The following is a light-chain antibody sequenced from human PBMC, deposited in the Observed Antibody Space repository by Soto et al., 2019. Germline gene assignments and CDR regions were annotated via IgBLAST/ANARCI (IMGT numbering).Light chain of an antibody. V-gene: IGLV2-14*01. CDR3: TSYTSSSTPYV. J-gene: IGLJ1*01. CDR1: SSDVGGYTY. CDR2: DVS. Sequence: QSVLTQPASVSGSPGQSTTISCAGTSSDVGGYTYVSWYQQHPGKAPKLMIYDVSNRPSGVSNRFSGSKSGNTASLTISGLQAEDEADYYCTSYTSSSTPYVFGGGTKLTVL.